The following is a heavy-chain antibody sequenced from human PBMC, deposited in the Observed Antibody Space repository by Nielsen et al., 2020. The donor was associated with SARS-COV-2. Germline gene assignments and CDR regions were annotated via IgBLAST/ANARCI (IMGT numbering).Heavy chain of an antibody. CDR3: AKDWGYCSGGSCYYFDY. CDR2: IRYDGSNK. Sequence: GGSLRLSCAASGFTFSSYGMHWVRQALGKGLEWVAFIRYDGSNKYYADSVKGRFTISRDNSKNTLYLQMNSLRAEDTAVYYCAKDWGYCSGGSCYYFDYWGQGTLVTVSS. V-gene: IGHV3-30*02. CDR1: GFTFSSYG. D-gene: IGHD2-15*01. J-gene: IGHJ4*02.